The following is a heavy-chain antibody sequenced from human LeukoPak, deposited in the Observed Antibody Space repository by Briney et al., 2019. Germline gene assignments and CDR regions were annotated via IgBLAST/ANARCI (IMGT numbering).Heavy chain of an antibody. D-gene: IGHD3-10*01. CDR2: IKQDGSEK. CDR1: GFTFSSYR. J-gene: IGHJ4*02. V-gene: IGHV3-7*03. CDR3: AKGDYYGSGSWVDY. Sequence: SGGSLRLSCAASGFTFSSYRMSWVRQAPGKGLEWVANIKQDGSEKYYVDSVEGRFTISRDNAKNTLYLQMNSLRAEDTAVYYCAKGDYYGSGSWVDYWGQGTLVTVSS.